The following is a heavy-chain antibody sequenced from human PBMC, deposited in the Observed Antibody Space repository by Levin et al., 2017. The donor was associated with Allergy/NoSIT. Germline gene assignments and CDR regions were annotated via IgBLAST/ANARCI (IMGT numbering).Heavy chain of an antibody. CDR3: ARGGVGYYYDSSGCPTLDY. V-gene: IGHV1-2*02. Sequence: GASVKVSCKASGYTFTGYYMHWVRQAPGQGLEWMGWINPNSGGTNYAQKFQGRVTMTRDTSISTAYMELSRLRSDDTAVYYCARGGVGYYYDSSGCPTLDYWGQGTLVTVSS. CDR2: INPNSGGT. CDR1: GYTFTGYY. D-gene: IGHD3-22*01. J-gene: IGHJ4*02.